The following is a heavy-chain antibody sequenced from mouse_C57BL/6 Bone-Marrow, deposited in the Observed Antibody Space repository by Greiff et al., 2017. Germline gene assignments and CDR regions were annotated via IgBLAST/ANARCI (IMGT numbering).Heavy chain of an antibody. CDR1: GYTFAEYT. D-gene: IGHD1-1*01. Sequence: QVQLQQSGAELVKPGASVKLSCKASGYTFAEYTIHWVKQRSGQGLEWIGWFYPGSGSIKYNEKFKDKATLTADKSSSTVYMELSRWTSEDSAVYFCARHGYYGSSGGYFDYWDQGTTLTVSS. V-gene: IGHV1-62-2*01. CDR3: ARHGYYGSSGGYFDY. J-gene: IGHJ2*01. CDR2: FYPGSGSI.